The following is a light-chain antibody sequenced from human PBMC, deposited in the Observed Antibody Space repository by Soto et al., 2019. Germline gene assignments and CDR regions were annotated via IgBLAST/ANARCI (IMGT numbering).Light chain of an antibody. CDR2: EVA. CDR3: SSYATSGTNVI. Sequence: QSALTQPASVSGSPGQSITLSCTGTSSDVGVFHYVSWYQQHPGKAPKLLIYEVADRPSGVSDRFSGSKSGNTASLTISALQAEDEAVYYCSSYATSGTNVIFGGGTKVTVL. CDR1: SSDVGVFHY. J-gene: IGLJ2*01. V-gene: IGLV2-14*03.